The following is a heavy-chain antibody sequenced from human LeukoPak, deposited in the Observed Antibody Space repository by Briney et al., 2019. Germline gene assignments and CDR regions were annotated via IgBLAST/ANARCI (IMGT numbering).Heavy chain of an antibody. J-gene: IGHJ5*02. V-gene: IGHV1-2*02. CDR1: GYTFTGYY. CDR2: INPNSGGT. CDR3: ARDDYYYGSGGNWFDP. D-gene: IGHD3-10*01. Sequence: GASVKVSCKASGYTFTGYYMHWVRQAPGQGLEWMGWINPNSGGTNYAQKFQGRVTMTRDTSISTAYMELSRLRSDDTAVYYCARDDYYYGSGGNWFDPWGQGTLVTVSS.